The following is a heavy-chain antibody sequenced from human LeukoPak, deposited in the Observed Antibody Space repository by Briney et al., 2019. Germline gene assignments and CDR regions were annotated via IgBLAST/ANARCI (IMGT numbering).Heavy chain of an antibody. CDR2: ISGSGGST. Sequence: PGGSLRLSCAASGFTFSSYAMSWVRQAPGKGREWVSAISGSGGSTYYADSVKGRFTISRDNSKNTLYLQMNSLRAEDTAVYYCAKDLRGHPARGGAFDIWGQGTMVTVSS. J-gene: IGHJ3*02. V-gene: IGHV3-23*01. CDR1: GFTFSSYA. D-gene: IGHD4-17*01. CDR3: AKDLRGHPARGGAFDI.